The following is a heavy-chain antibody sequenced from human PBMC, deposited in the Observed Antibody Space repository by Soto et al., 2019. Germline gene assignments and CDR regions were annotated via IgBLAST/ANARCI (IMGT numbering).Heavy chain of an antibody. CDR3: ARVGRSCFYIDDY. CDR2: ARNKARSYTT. D-gene: IGHD2-2*02. CDR1: GFSFSDHY. J-gene: IGHJ4*02. Sequence: GGSLRLSCAASGFSFSDHYMDWVRQGPGKGLEWVGRARNKARSYTTEYAASVKGRFTISRDDSRTSLYLQMNSLKTEDTAVYYCARVGRSCFYIDDYWGQGTLVTVSS. V-gene: IGHV3-72*01.